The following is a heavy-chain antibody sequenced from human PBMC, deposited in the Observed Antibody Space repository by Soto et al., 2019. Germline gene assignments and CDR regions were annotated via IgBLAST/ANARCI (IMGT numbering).Heavy chain of an antibody. Sequence: EVQLVESGGGLVQPGGSLRLSCAASGFTFSSYSMNWVRQAPGKGLEWVSYISSSSSTIYYADSVKGRFTISRDNAKNSLYLQMNSLRAEDTAVYYCARAQQLVPHYYYYGMDVWGQGTTVTVSS. CDR3: ARAQQLVPHYYYYGMDV. CDR1: GFTFSSYS. J-gene: IGHJ6*02. D-gene: IGHD6-13*01. CDR2: ISSSSSTI. V-gene: IGHV3-48*01.